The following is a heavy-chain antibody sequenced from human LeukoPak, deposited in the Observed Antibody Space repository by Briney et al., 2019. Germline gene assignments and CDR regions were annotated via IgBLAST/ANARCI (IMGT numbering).Heavy chain of an antibody. V-gene: IGHV3-21*01. Sequence: GGSLRLSCAASGFTFSSYSMNWVRQAPGKGLEWVSSISSSSSYIYYADSVKGRFTISRDNAKNSLYLQMNSLRAEDTAVYYCAGGQQTGQKLVRGSFDSGAQGPLVPVS. J-gene: IGHJ4*02. CDR3: AGGQQTGQKLVRGSFDS. CDR1: GFTFSSYS. CDR2: ISSSSSYI. D-gene: IGHD6-13*01.